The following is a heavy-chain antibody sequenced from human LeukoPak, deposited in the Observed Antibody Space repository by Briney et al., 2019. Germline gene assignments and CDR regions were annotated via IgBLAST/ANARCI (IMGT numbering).Heavy chain of an antibody. CDR3: ARPAHEYSSSSSNYYYYMDV. J-gene: IGHJ6*03. Sequence: ASVKVSCKASGGTFSSYAISWVRQAPGQGLEWMGGIIPIFGTANYAQKFQGRVTITTDESTSTAYMELSSLRSEDTAVYYCARPAHEYSSSSSNYYYYMDVWGKGTTVTVSS. V-gene: IGHV1-69*05. D-gene: IGHD6-6*01. CDR2: IIPIFGTA. CDR1: GGTFSSYA.